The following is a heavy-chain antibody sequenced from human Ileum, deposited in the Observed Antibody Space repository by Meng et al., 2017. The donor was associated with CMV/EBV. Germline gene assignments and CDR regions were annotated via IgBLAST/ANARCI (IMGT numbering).Heavy chain of an antibody. J-gene: IGHJ6*02. CDR3: ARGVSHYYYYYGMDV. V-gene: IGHV4-39*07. Sequence: SETLSLTCTVSGGSISSSSYYWCWIRQPPGKGLEWIGSIYYSGSTYYNPSLKSRVTISVDTSKHQFSLKLSSVTAADTAVYYCARGVSHYYYYYGMDVWGQGTTVTVSS. CDR2: IYYSGST. CDR1: GGSISSSSYY. D-gene: IGHD2-8*01.